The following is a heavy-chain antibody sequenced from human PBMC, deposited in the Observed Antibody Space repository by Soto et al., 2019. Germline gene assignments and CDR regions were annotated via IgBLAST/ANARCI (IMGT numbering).Heavy chain of an antibody. CDR3: VRLIGNSWLDF. Sequence: QVQLQQSGPGLVKPSQTLSLTCAISGDSVSGNSVTWNWIRQSPSRGLEWLGRTYYRSKWYSDYAVSVKSRVTINLAASKNQFSLQLNSVTPEDTAVYYCVRLIGNSWLDFWGQGTLVTVSS. J-gene: IGHJ5*01. CDR1: GDSVSGNSVT. CDR2: TYYRSKWYS. D-gene: IGHD2-8*01. V-gene: IGHV6-1*01.